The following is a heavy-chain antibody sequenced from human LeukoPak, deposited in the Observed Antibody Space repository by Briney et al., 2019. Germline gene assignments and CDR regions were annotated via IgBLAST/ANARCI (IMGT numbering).Heavy chain of an antibody. Sequence: GGSLRLSCAASGFTFSSYWMSWVRQAPGKGLEWVANIKQDGSEKYYVDSVKGRFTISRDNVKNTLYLQMNSLRAEDTAVYYCARAVHYDFWSGYYYFDYWGQGTLVTVSS. CDR3: ARAVHYDFWSGYYYFDY. D-gene: IGHD3-3*01. J-gene: IGHJ4*02. CDR1: GFTFSSYW. V-gene: IGHV3-7*01. CDR2: IKQDGSEK.